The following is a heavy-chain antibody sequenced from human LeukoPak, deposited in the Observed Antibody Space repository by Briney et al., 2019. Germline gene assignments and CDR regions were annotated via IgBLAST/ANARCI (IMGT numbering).Heavy chain of an antibody. CDR3: AKVGYDWTNDAFDI. V-gene: IGHV3-30*18. CDR1: GFTFSSYG. CDR2: ISYDGSNK. J-gene: IGHJ3*02. Sequence: PGGSLRLSCAASGFTFSSYGMHWVRQAPGKGLEWVAVISYDGSNKYYADSVKGRFTISRDNSKNTLYLQMNSLRAEDTAVYYCAKVGYDWTNDAFDIWGQGTMVTVSS. D-gene: IGHD5-12*01.